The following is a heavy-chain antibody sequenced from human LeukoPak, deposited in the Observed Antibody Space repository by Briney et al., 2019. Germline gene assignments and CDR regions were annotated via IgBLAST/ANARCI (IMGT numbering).Heavy chain of an antibody. D-gene: IGHD3-22*01. Sequence: SETLSLTCTVSGASISDYYWSWIRQPPGKGPEWMGYISDSGSTNYNSSLTTRVTISTDTSKNHFSLRLSSVTAADTAVYDCARGPDYDSTGYYYYWGQGTLVTVPS. V-gene: IGHV4-59*01. CDR2: ISDSGST. J-gene: IGHJ4*02. CDR1: GASISDYY. CDR3: ARGPDYDSTGYYYY.